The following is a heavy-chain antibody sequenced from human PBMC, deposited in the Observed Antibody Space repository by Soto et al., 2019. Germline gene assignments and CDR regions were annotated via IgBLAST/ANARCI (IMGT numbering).Heavy chain of an antibody. V-gene: IGHV3-30*18. CDR2: ISYDGSNK. CDR1: GFTFSSDG. Sequence: QVQLVESGGGVVQPGRSLRLSCADSGFTFSSDGMHWVRQAPGKGLEWVAVISYDGSNKYYADSVKGRFTISRDNSKNTLYLQMNSLRAEDTAVYYCAQDFSGWYRSSEYGFWGQGTLVTVSS. J-gene: IGHJ4*02. CDR3: AQDFSGWYRSSEYGF. D-gene: IGHD6-19*01.